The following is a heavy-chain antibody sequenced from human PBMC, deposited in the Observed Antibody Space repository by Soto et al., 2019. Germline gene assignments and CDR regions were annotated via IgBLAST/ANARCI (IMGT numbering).Heavy chain of an antibody. V-gene: IGHV3-23*01. CDR1: GFPFNTYA. CDR3: ARDLRPGLIVPTKSGFDP. D-gene: IGHD2-21*01. J-gene: IGHJ5*02. Sequence: GGSLRLSCEASGFPFNTYAMAWFRQVPGMGLEWVSTTSIGGNTDLAESVRGRFTVSRDNSKNTLYLQMTNLRVEDAAIYFCARDLRPGLIVPTKSGFDPWGKGTRVTVSS. CDR2: TSIGGNT.